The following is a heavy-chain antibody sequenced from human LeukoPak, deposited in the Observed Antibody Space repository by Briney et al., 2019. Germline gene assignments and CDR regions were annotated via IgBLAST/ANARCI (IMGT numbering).Heavy chain of an antibody. CDR3: VREASDAFDI. CDR1: GFTFSSYD. J-gene: IGHJ3*02. CDR2: IWYDGSNK. Sequence: GGSLRLSCAASGFTFSSYDMHWVRQAPGKGLEWVALIWYDGSNKNYADSVKGRFTISRDNSKNTLFLQMNSLRAEDTAVYYCVREASDAFDIWGQGTMVTVSS. V-gene: IGHV3-33*01.